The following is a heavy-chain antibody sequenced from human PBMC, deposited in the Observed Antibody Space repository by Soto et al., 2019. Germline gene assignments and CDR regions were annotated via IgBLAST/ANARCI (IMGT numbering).Heavy chain of an antibody. CDR3: ARLVGNCSGGSCYWGIYYFDY. D-gene: IGHD2-15*01. CDR1: GGSISSSSYY. Sequence: SETLSLTCTVSGGSISSSSYYWGWIRQPPGKGLEWIGSIYYSGSTYYNPSLKSRVTISVDTSKNQFSLKLSSVTAADTAVYYCARLVGNCSGGSCYWGIYYFDYWGQGTLVTVSS. J-gene: IGHJ4*02. V-gene: IGHV4-39*01. CDR2: IYYSGST.